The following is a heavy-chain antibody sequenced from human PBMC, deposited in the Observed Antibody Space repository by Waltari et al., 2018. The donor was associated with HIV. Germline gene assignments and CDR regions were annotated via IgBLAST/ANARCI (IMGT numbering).Heavy chain of an antibody. J-gene: IGHJ6*02. V-gene: IGHV1-2*02. D-gene: IGHD3-3*01. CDR1: GYTFTGYY. Sequence: QVQLVQSGAEVKTPGASVKVSCKASGYTFTGYYMHWVRQAPGQGLEWMGLINPNSGGTNYAQKCQGRVTMTRDTSISTAYMELSRLRSDDTAVYYCASLPWRIFGVVPLPQVDVWGQGTTVTVSS. CDR3: ASLPWRIFGVVPLPQVDV. CDR2: INPNSGGT.